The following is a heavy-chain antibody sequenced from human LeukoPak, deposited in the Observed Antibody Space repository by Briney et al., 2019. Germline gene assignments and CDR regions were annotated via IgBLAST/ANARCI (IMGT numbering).Heavy chain of an antibody. V-gene: IGHV3-23*01. D-gene: IGHD6-19*01. CDR3: AKARGSGYYSSFDL. Sequence: GGSLRLSCAASGFTFSNYAMNWVRQAPGKGLEWVSAFTGSGGSTYYADSVKGWFTISRDNSKNTLFLQMNSLRAEDTAVYYCAKARGSGYYSSFDLWGRGTLVTVSS. CDR2: FTGSGGST. J-gene: IGHJ2*01. CDR1: GFTFSNYA.